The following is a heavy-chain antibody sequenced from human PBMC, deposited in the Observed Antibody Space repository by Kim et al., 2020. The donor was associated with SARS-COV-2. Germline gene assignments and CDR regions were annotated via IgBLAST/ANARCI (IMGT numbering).Heavy chain of an antibody. Sequence: GGSLRLSCAASGFTFSSYGMHWVRQAPGKGLEWVAVIWYDGSNKYYADSVKGRFTISRDNSKNTLYLQMNSLRAEDTAVYYCARDLPATTSAWDGMDVWGQGTTVTVSS. CDR1: GFTFSSYG. V-gene: IGHV3-33*01. J-gene: IGHJ6*02. CDR2: IWYDGSNK. CDR3: ARDLPATTSAWDGMDV. D-gene: IGHD2-2*01.